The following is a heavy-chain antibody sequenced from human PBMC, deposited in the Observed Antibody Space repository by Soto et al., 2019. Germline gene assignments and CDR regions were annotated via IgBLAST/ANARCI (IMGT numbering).Heavy chain of an antibody. D-gene: IGHD3-3*01. V-gene: IGHV4-31*03. J-gene: IGHJ6*02. CDR2: IYYSGST. CDR3: ARDRRFLDPIYGMDV. Sequence: QVQLQESGPGLVKPSQTLSLTCTVSGGSISSGGYYWSWIRQHPGKGLEWIGYIYYSGSTYYNPSLKSRVTRSVDTSKNQFSLKLSSVTAADTAVYYCARDRRFLDPIYGMDVWGQGTTVTVSS. CDR1: GGSISSGGYY.